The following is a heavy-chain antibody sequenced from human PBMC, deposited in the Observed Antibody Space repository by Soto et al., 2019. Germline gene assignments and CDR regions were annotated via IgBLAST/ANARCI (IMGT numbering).Heavy chain of an antibody. CDR2: IYTSGST. J-gene: IGHJ5*02. Sequence: PSETLSLTCTVSGGSISSYYWSWIRQPAGKGLEWIGRIYTSGSTNYNPSLKSRVTMSVDTSKNQFSLKLSSVTAADTAVYYCGTTNYDFWSGYYGWWFDPWGQGTLVTVSS. CDR3: GTTNYDFWSGYYGWWFDP. D-gene: IGHD3-3*01. V-gene: IGHV4-4*07. CDR1: GGSISSYY.